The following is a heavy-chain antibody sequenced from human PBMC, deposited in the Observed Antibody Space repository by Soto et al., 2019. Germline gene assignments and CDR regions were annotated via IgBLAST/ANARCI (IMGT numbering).Heavy chain of an antibody. V-gene: IGHV4-39*01. Sequence: SETLSLTCTVSGDSLRSSYHYWGWIRQLPGKGLEWIGSIYYTGNTYYNPSLKSRVSISVDMATNEISLRLRAESIADTAVYYCVRVQMSAGEFTPNFERWGQGALVTSPQ. CDR1: GDSLRSSYHY. CDR3: VRVQMSAGEFTPNFER. D-gene: IGHD3-9*01. J-gene: IGHJ4*02. CDR2: IYYTGNT.